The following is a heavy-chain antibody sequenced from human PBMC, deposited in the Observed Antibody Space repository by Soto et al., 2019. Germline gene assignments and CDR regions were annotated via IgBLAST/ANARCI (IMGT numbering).Heavy chain of an antibody. CDR2: ISGSGGST. CDR1: GFSFSTYA. CDR3: AKLKFDFWDGYEY. J-gene: IGHJ4*02. Sequence: EVQLLEAGGGLVQPGGSLRLSCAGSGFSFSTYAMHWVRQAPGKGLEWVSAISGSGGSTYYAASVKGWFTISRDNYKGTLYLQMNSLRAEDTAVYDCAKLKFDFWDGYEYWGQGTMVTLSA. D-gene: IGHD3-3*01. V-gene: IGHV3-23*01.